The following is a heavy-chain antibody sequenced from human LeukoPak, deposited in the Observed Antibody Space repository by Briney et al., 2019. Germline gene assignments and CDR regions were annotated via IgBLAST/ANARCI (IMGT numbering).Heavy chain of an antibody. Sequence: GGSLRLSCAASGFTFSSYAMSWVRQAPGKGLEWVSAISGSGGSTYYADSVKGRFTISRDNSKNTLYLQMNSLRVKYKAVYDCAKDKTQDIVVVPAAIIFDDWGQGTMVTVSS. CDR1: GFTFSSYA. CDR2: ISGSGGST. J-gene: IGHJ4*01. D-gene: IGHD2-2*01. V-gene: IGHV3-23*01. CDR3: AKDKTQDIVVVPAAIIFDD.